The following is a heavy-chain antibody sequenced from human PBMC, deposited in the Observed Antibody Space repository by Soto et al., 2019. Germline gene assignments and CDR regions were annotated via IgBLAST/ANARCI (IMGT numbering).Heavy chain of an antibody. CDR3: SRDIGRHSFDY. D-gene: IGHD1-26*01. CDR1: GFTLSDYR. Sequence: EVQLVESGGGLVQPGGSLRLSCAASGFTLSDYRMDWVRLAPGKGLEWVARSRGKASGYTIEYAASVKDRFTTSRDDSKNSLYLQMNSLKIEDTAVYYCSRDIGRHSFDYWGQGTPVTVSS. J-gene: IGHJ4*02. CDR2: SRGKASGYTI. V-gene: IGHV3-72*01.